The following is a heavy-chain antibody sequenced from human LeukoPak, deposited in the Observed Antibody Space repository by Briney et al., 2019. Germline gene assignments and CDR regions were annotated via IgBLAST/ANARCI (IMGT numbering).Heavy chain of an antibody. CDR2: ISGSGDGT. CDR3: ATDPDITLVVP. D-gene: IGHD4-23*01. Sequence: GGSLRLSCAASGITFSSYAMTWVRQAPGKGLEWVSVISGSGDGTYYADSVKGRFTISRDNSKNTLYLQMNSLRAEDTAVYYCATDPDITLVVPWGQGTLVSVSS. J-gene: IGHJ4*02. V-gene: IGHV3-23*01. CDR1: GITFSSYA.